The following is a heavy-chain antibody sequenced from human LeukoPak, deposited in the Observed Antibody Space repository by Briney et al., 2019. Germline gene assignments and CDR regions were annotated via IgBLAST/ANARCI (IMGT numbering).Heavy chain of an antibody. Sequence: ASVKVSCKASGYTFTGHYMHWVRQAPGQGLEWMGMINPSDGRTNYAQKYQGRVTMTKDTSTSTVYMELSSLRSEDTALYYCARANWGSFRWFDPWGQGTLVTVSP. CDR2: INPSDGRT. CDR3: ARANWGSFRWFDP. D-gene: IGHD7-27*01. CDR1: GYTFTGHY. J-gene: IGHJ5*02. V-gene: IGHV1-46*01.